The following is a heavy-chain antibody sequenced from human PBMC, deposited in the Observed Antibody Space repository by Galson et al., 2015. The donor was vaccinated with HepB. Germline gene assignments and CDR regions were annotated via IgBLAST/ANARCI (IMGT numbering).Heavy chain of an antibody. CDR1: GGTFSSYT. D-gene: IGHD6-19*01. J-gene: IGHJ6*02. CDR2: IIPILGIA. Sequence: SVKVSCKASGGTFSSYTISWVRQAPGQGLEWMGRIIPILGIANYAQKFQGRVTITADKSTSTAYMELSSLRSEDTAVYYCARDTAVAAPADYYYYYGMDVWGQGTTVTVSS. V-gene: IGHV1-69*04. CDR3: ARDTAVAAPADYYYYYGMDV.